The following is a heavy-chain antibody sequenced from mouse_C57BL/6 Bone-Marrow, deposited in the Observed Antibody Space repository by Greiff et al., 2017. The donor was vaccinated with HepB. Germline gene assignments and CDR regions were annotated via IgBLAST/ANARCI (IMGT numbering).Heavy chain of an antibody. CDR3: AREGGYYWYFDV. CDR2: IDPSDSYT. CDR1: GYTFTSYW. V-gene: IGHV1-59*01. Sequence: VQLQQSGAELVRPGTSVKLSCKASGYTFTSYWMHWVKQRPGQGLEWIGVIDPSDSYTNYNQKFKGKATLTVDTSSSTAYMQLSSLTSEDSAVYYCAREGGYYWYFDVWGTGTTVTVSS. J-gene: IGHJ1*03. D-gene: IGHD2-2*01.